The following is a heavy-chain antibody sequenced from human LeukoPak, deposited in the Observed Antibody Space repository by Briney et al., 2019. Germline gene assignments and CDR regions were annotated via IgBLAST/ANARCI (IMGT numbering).Heavy chain of an antibody. CDR1: GFTFSSYA. J-gene: IGHJ4*02. D-gene: IGHD3-10*01. V-gene: IGHV3-23*01. CDR3: AKVSSNYYGSGSYQTLDY. Sequence: GGSLRLSCAASGFTFSSYAMSWVRRAPGKGLEWVSAVSGSGGSTYYADSAKGRFTISRDNSKNTLDLQMNSLRAEDTAVYYCAKVSSNYYGSGSYQTLDYWGQGTLVTVSS. CDR2: VSGSGGST.